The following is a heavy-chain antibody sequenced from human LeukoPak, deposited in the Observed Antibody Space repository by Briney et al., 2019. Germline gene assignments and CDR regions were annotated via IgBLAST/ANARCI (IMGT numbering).Heavy chain of an antibody. CDR2: INHSGST. D-gene: IGHD3-3*01. CDR3: ARDYDFWSGIRGYFDY. J-gene: IGHJ4*02. CDR1: GGSFSGYY. Sequence: PETLSLTCAVYGGSFSGYYWSWIRQPPGKGLEWIGEINHSGSTNYNPSLKSRVTISVDTSKNQFSLKLSSVTAADTAVYYCARDYDFWSGIRGYFDYWGQGTLVTVSS. V-gene: IGHV4-34*01.